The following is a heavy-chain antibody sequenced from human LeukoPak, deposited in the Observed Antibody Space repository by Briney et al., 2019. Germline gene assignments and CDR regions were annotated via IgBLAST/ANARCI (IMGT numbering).Heavy chain of an antibody. CDR3: ARGVWLQSTY. CDR1: GGSISSGSYY. D-gene: IGHD5-24*01. J-gene: IGHJ4*02. Sequence: PSQTLSLTCTVSGGSISSGSYYWSWIRQPAGKGLEWIGRIYTSGSTNYNPSLKSRVTISVDTSKNQFSLKLSSVTAADTAVYYCARGVWLQSTYWGQGTLVTVSS. CDR2: IYTSGST. V-gene: IGHV4-61*02.